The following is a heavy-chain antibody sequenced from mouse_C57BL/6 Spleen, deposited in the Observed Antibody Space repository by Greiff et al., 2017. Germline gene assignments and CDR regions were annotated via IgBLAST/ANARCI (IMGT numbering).Heavy chain of an antibody. D-gene: IGHD3-3*01. CDR3: ALGDVYFDY. Sequence: LQQSGPELVKPGASVKISCKASGYTFTDYYMNWVKQSHGKSLEWIGDINPNNGGTSYNQKFKGKATLTVDKSSSTAYMELRSLTSEDSAVYYCALGDVYFDYWGQGTTLTVSS. J-gene: IGHJ2*01. CDR1: GYTFTDYY. V-gene: IGHV1-26*01. CDR2: INPNNGGT.